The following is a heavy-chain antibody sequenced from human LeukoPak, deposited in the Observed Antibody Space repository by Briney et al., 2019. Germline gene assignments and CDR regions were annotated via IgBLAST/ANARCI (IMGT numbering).Heavy chain of an antibody. CDR3: ARDGTEDVRRSSQFYVKYNYNGMDV. Sequence: ASVKVSCKASGYTFASYGMSWVRQAPGQGLEWIGWISAYNGNTNYAQKFQDRVTLTTDTSATTVYMELTSLRSDDTAIYYCARDGTEDVRRSSQFYVKYNYNGMDVWGQGTMVTVSS. D-gene: IGHD1-1*01. CDR2: ISAYNGNT. CDR1: GYTFASYG. J-gene: IGHJ6*02. V-gene: IGHV1-18*01.